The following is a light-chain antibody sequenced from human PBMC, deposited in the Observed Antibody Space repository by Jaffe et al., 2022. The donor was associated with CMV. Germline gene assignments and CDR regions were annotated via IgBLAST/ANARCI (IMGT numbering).Light chain of an antibody. V-gene: IGKV1-5*03. CDR1: QSIDTL. CDR3: QHYNSFPYI. CDR2: QAS. Sequence: DIQMTQSPSTLSASVGDRVTITCRASQSIDTLLAWYQQKPGKAPKVLIYQASTLETGVPSRFSGGGSGTEFTLTISSLQPDDFATYYCQHYNSFPYIFGQGTKLDIK. J-gene: IGKJ2*01.